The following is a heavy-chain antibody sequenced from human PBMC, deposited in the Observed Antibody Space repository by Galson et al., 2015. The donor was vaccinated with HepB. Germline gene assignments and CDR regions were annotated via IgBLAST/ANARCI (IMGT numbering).Heavy chain of an antibody. D-gene: IGHD4-23*01. Sequence: SLRLSCAASGFTFSSYAMHWVRQAPGKGLEWVAVISYDGSNKYYADSVKGRFTISRDNSKNTLYLQMNSLRAEDTAVYYCARDGLYYGGNSVLDYWGQGTLVTVSS. CDR2: ISYDGSNK. V-gene: IGHV3-30*14. CDR3: ARDGLYYGGNSVLDY. J-gene: IGHJ4*02. CDR1: GFTFSSYA.